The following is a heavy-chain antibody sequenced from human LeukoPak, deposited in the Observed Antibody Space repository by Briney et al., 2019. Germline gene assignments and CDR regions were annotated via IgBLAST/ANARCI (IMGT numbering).Heavy chain of an antibody. J-gene: IGHJ4*02. CDR1: GESFSGYY. V-gene: IGHV4-34*10. CDR2: IKHSGST. Sequence: SETLSLTCGVYGESFSGYYWTWIRQPPGKGLEWIGEIKHSGSTHYNPSLKSRVTMSVDTSKNQFSLKLSSVTAADAAVYYCARDCSGGTCYLGVVDYWGQGILVTVSS. D-gene: IGHD2-15*01. CDR3: ARDCSGGTCYLGVVDY.